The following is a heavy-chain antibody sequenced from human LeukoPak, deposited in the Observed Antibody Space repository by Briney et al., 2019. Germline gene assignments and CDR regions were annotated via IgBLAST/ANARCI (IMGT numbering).Heavy chain of an antibody. CDR2: INPNSGGT. D-gene: IGHD3-3*01. V-gene: IGHV1-2*02. J-gene: IGHJ4*02. CDR1: GYTFTGYS. Sequence: ASVKVSCKASGYTFTGYSMHWVRQAPGQGLEWMGWINPNSGGTNYAQKFQGRVTMTRDTSISTAYMELSRLRSDDTAVYYCARGGGVYDFWSGYSTGPRDYWGQGTLVTVSS. CDR3: ARGGGVYDFWSGYSTGPRDY.